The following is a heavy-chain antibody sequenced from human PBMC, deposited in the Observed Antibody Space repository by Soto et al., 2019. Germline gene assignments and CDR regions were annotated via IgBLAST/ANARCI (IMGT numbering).Heavy chain of an antibody. CDR2: ISNSGDTI. CDR1: GFTFSYYT. D-gene: IGHD2-2*01. J-gene: IGHJ6*02. Sequence: EVQLLESGGGLVQPGGSLRLSCVASGFTFSYYTMSWVRQAPGKGLEWVSGISNSGDTIYYADSVKGRFTISRDNLKNTRYLQMNGLRADDTAVYDCADPVPAPTLDGCYDMDVWGQGTTVNVSS. V-gene: IGHV3-23*01. CDR3: ADPVPAPTLDGCYDMDV.